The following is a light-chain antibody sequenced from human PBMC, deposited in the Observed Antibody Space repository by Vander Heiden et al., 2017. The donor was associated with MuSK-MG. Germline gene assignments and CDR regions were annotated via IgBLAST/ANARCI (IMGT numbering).Light chain of an antibody. Sequence: QSALTQPASVSGSPGQSITISCTGTSSNVGGHYYVSWYQHHPGRAPKRMMYDVSNRPSGVSNRFSGSKSGNTASLTISGLQAEDEADYYCSSYTSSNTWVFGGGTKLTVL. CDR3: SSYTSSNTWV. CDR2: DVS. J-gene: IGLJ3*02. V-gene: IGLV2-14*03. CDR1: SSNVGGHYY.